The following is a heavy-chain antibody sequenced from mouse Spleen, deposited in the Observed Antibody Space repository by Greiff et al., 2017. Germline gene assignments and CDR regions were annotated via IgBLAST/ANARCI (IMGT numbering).Heavy chain of an antibody. CDR1: GYSFTGYY. Sequence: EVQLQQSGPELVKPGASVKISCKASGYSFTGYYMNWVKQSPEKSLEWIGEINPSTGGTTYNQKFKAKATLTVDKSSSTAYMQLKSLTSEDSAVYYCARGGYSNSWFAYWGQGTLVTVSA. V-gene: IGHV1-42*01. CDR2: INPSTGGT. CDR3: ARGGYSNSWFAY. D-gene: IGHD2-5*01. J-gene: IGHJ3*01.